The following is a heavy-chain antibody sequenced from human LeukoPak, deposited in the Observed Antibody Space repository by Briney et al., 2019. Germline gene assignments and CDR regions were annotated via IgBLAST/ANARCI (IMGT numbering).Heavy chain of an antibody. CDR1: GFXFSSYA. Sequence: PGGSLRLSCAAPGFXFSSYAIHWVRQAPGKGLEWVAVISYDGSNKYYADSVKGRFTISRDNSKNTLYLQMNSLSAEDTAVYYCARGAPRGYFDYWGQGTLVTVSS. J-gene: IGHJ4*02. CDR2: ISYDGSNK. V-gene: IGHV3-30-3*01. D-gene: IGHD3-10*01. CDR3: ARGAPRGYFDY.